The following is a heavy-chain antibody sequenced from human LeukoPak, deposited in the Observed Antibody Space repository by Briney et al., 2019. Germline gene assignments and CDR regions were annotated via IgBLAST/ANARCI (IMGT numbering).Heavy chain of an antibody. Sequence: SETLSLTCTVSGGSISSSSYYWGWIRQPPGKGLEWIGNIFYSGSTDYSPSLKSRVTISVDTSKNQFSLKLNSVTAADTAVHYCARGECGVDCPKYNWFDPWGQGTLVTVSS. CDR2: IFYSGST. CDR3: ARGECGVDCPKYNWFDP. D-gene: IGHD2-21*02. CDR1: GGSISSSSYY. V-gene: IGHV4-39*01. J-gene: IGHJ5*02.